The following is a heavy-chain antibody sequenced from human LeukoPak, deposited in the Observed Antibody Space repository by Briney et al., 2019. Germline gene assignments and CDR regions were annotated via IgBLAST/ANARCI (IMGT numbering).Heavy chain of an antibody. Sequence: ASVKVSCKASGYTFINYGISWLRQAPGQGLEWMGWITGYNGNTNYAQKLQGRVTMTTDTSTSTAYMELRSLRSDDTAVYYCATGPSYWGQGTLVTVSS. J-gene: IGHJ4*02. CDR3: ATGPSY. D-gene: IGHD1-14*01. CDR1: GYTFINYG. V-gene: IGHV1-18*01. CDR2: ITGYNGNT.